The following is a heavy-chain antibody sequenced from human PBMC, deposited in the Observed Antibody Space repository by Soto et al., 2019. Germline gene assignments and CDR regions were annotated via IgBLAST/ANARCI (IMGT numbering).Heavy chain of an antibody. CDR3: AKDPVREPVSYFDY. Sequence: EVQLLESGGGLVQPGGSLRLSCAASGFTFSTYAMTWVRQAPGKGLEWVSAISGSGDSTYYADSVKGRFTISRDNSKDTWYVQMNSLRAEDTAVYYCAKDPVREPVSYFDYWGQGTLVTVSS. V-gene: IGHV3-23*01. D-gene: IGHD1-26*01. J-gene: IGHJ4*02. CDR2: ISGSGDST. CDR1: GFTFSTYA.